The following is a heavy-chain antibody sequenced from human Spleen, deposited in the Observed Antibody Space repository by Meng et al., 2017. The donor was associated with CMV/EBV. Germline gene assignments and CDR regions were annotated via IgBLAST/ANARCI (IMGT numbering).Heavy chain of an antibody. Sequence: GGSLRLSCAASGFSFSVHSMNWVRQAPGKGLEWVSYISRSSSTIYYADSVKGRFTISRDNANNSLYLQMNSLRAEDTAVYFCAREGRYYVPVDFDYWGQGILVTVSS. CDR2: ISRSSSTI. CDR3: AREGRYYVPVDFDY. D-gene: IGHD1-26*01. CDR1: GFSFSVHS. V-gene: IGHV3-48*04. J-gene: IGHJ4*02.